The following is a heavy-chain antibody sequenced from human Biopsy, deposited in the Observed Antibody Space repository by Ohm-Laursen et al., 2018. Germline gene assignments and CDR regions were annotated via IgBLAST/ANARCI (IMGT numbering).Heavy chain of an antibody. D-gene: IGHD1/OR15-1a*01. Sequence: LRLSCAASGFSFSSYSMNWARQAPGKGLEWVSYTDTTSGTKFYADSVKGRFTISSDNAKNSLYRQMTSLRAEDTAVYFCVRGWWNRSSLFLDHWGQGSLVTVSS. CDR2: TDTTSGTK. V-gene: IGHV3-48*01. CDR3: VRGWWNRSSLFLDH. J-gene: IGHJ4*02. CDR1: GFSFSSYS.